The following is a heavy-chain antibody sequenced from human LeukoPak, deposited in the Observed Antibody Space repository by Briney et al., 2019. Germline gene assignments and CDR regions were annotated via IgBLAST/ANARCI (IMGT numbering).Heavy chain of an antibody. J-gene: IGHJ6*02. CDR2: IYSGGST. V-gene: IGHV3-66*01. CDR3: TRDLGRYDYGMDV. Sequence: GGSLRLSCAASGFTVSSNYMSWVRQAPGKGLEWVSVIYSGGSTYYADSVKGRFTISRDNSKNTLYLQMNSLRAEDTAVYYCTRDLGRYDYGMDVWGQGTTVTVSS. D-gene: IGHD3-16*01. CDR1: GFTVSSNY.